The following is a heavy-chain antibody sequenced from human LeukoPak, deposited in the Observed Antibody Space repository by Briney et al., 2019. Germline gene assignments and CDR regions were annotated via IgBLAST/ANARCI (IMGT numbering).Heavy chain of an antibody. CDR1: GGTFSSYA. D-gene: IGHD3-22*01. CDR2: IFPIFGTA. V-gene: IGHV1-69*05. Sequence: SVKVSCKASGGTFSSYAISWVRQAPGQGLEWMGGIFPIFGTANYAQKFQGRVTITTDESTSTAYMELSSLRSEDTAVYYCAENYYDSSGYYSPVGYWGQGTLVTVSS. J-gene: IGHJ4*02. CDR3: AENYYDSSGYYSPVGY.